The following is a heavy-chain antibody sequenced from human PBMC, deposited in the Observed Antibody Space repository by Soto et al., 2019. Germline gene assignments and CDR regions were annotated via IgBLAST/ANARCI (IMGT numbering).Heavy chain of an antibody. CDR2: IYYSGST. V-gene: IGHV4-31*03. Sequence: PSETLSLTCTVSGGSISSGGYYWSWIRQHPGKGLEWIGYIYYSGSTYYNPSLKSRVTISVDTSKNQFSLKLSSVTAADTAVYYCARDTTVMDAFDIWGQGTMVTVSS. D-gene: IGHD4-17*01. J-gene: IGHJ3*02. CDR3: ARDTTVMDAFDI. CDR1: GGSISSGGYY.